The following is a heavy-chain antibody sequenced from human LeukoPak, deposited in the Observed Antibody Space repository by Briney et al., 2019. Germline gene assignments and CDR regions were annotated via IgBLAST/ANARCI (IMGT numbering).Heavy chain of an antibody. CDR1: GGSLSGYY. Sequence: SETLSLTCAVYGGSLSGYYWSWIRQPPGKGLEWIGEINHSGSTNYNPSLKSRVTISVDTSKNQFSLKLSSVTAADTAVYYCATGSGSPPPDYGGQGTLVTVSS. J-gene: IGHJ4*02. CDR3: ATGSGSPPPDY. V-gene: IGHV4-34*01. D-gene: IGHD3-10*01. CDR2: INHSGST.